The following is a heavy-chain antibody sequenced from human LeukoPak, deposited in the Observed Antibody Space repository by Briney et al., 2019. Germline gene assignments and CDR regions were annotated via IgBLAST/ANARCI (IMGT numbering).Heavy chain of an antibody. CDR1: GYTFTSYG. D-gene: IGHD3-3*01. CDR2: ISAYNGQT. CDR3: TRDRGDFWSGYYIV. J-gene: IGHJ4*02. V-gene: IGHV1-18*01. Sequence: ASVKVSCKASGYTFTSYGISWVRQARGQGLEWMGWISAYNGQTNNAQNLQGRVTMTTDTSTTTAYVELRSLRSDDTAVYYCTRDRGDFWSGYYIVWGQGTLVTVSS.